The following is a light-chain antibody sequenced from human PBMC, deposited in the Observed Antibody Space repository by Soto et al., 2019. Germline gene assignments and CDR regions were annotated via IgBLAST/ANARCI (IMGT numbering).Light chain of an antibody. CDR1: QSVTRD. CDR3: QQYNSWLWT. J-gene: IGKJ1*01. Sequence: EIVLTQSPGTLSLSPGERATLPCRASQSVTRDYLAWYQQKPGQAPRLLIYGASTRATGIPARFSGSGSGTEFTLIISSLQSEDSAVYYCQQYNSWLWTFGQGTKVDIK. CDR2: GAS. V-gene: IGKV3-15*01.